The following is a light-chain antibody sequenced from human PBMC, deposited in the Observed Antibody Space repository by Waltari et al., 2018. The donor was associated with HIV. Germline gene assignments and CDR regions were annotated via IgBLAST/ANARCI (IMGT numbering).Light chain of an antibody. CDR3: QSYDSSNQGV. CDR1: SGSIASNY. Sequence: NFMLTQPHSVSESPGKTVTISCTRTSGSIASNYVKWYQQRPGSSPTTVIYEDNQRLSVVPARVSGSIDRSSNSASLPSSRLKTEDEADYYCQSYDSSNQGVFGGGTKLTVL. CDR2: EDN. V-gene: IGLV6-57*01. J-gene: IGLJ3*02.